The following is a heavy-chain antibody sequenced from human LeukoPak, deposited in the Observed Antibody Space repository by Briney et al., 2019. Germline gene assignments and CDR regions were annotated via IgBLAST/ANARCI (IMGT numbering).Heavy chain of an antibody. CDR1: GGSISSYY. CDR2: IYTSGST. CDR3: ARESGGGYNSVVQYYFDY. D-gene: IGHD5-24*01. Sequence: KSSETLSLTCTVSGGSISSYYWSWIRQPAGKGLEWIGRIYTSGSTNYNPSLKSRVTMSVDTSKNQFSLKLSSVTAADTAVYYCARESGGGYNSVVQYYFDYWGQGTLVTVSS. V-gene: IGHV4-4*07. J-gene: IGHJ4*02.